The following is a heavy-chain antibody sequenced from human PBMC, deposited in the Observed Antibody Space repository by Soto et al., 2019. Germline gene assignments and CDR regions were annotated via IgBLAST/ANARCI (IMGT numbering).Heavy chain of an antibody. CDR2: ISGSGDRT. CDR3: AKDYEEVQANIYGGHFGF. V-gene: IGHV3-23*01. CDR1: RFTFSRYA. J-gene: IGHJ4*02. Sequence: PGGSLRLSCAASRFTFSRYAMSWVRQAPGQGLEWVSGISGSGDRTYYADSVKARFTISRDNAKNTLYLQMRSLRVEDTALYYCAKDYEEVQANIYGGHFGFWGQGTPVTVSS. D-gene: IGHD2-2*01.